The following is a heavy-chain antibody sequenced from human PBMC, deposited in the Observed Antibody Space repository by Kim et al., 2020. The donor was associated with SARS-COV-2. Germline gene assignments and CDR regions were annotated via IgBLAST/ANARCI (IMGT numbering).Heavy chain of an antibody. CDR2: INPNSGGT. D-gene: IGHD6-13*01. Sequence: ASVKVSCKASGYTFTGYYMHWVRQAPGQGLEWMGWINPNSGGTNYAQKFQGRVTMTRDTSISTAYMELSRLRSDDTAVYYCARGAAAGLFLSAPGGYFQHWGQGTLVTVSS. J-gene: IGHJ1*01. CDR1: GYTFTGYY. CDR3: ARGAAAGLFLSAPGGYFQH. V-gene: IGHV1-2*02.